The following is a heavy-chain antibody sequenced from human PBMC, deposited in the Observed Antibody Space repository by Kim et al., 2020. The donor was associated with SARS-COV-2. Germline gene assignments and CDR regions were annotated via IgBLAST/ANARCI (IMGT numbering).Heavy chain of an antibody. Sequence: SETLSLTCAVYGGSFSGYYWSWIRQPPGKGLEWIGEINHSGSTNYNPSLKSRVTISVDTSKNQFSLKLSSVTAADTAVYYCASGVPDYYDSSGYLDAFDIWGKGTMVTVSS. D-gene: IGHD3-22*01. J-gene: IGHJ3*02. CDR1: GGSFSGYY. V-gene: IGHV4-34*01. CDR3: ASGVPDYYDSSGYLDAFDI. CDR2: INHSGST.